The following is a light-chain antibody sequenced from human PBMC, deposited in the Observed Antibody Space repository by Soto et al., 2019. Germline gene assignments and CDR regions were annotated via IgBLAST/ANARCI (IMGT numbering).Light chain of an antibody. Sequence: EIVLTQSPATLSLSPGNRATLSCRASQSVSGHLAWYQQKPGQAPRLLIYDASNRATGIPARFSGSGSGTDFTLTITSLEPEDFAVYYCQQRSNWPSTFGGGTKVEI. J-gene: IGKJ4*01. CDR3: QQRSNWPST. CDR1: QSVSGH. V-gene: IGKV3-11*01. CDR2: DAS.